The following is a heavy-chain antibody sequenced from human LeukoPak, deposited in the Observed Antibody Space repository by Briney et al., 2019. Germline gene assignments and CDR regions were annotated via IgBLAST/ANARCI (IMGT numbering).Heavy chain of an antibody. D-gene: IGHD1-1*01. CDR3: VRGLKYNWNLAANHFDA. CDR1: GFTFDDYA. J-gene: IGHJ5*02. CDR2: ISWNSGSI. Sequence: GGSLRLSCAASGFTFDDYAMHWVRQAPGKGLECVSGISWNSGSIGYADSVKGRFTISRDNAKNSLYLQMNDLRREDTALYFCVRGLKYNWNLAANHFDAWGEGILVTVSS. V-gene: IGHV3-9*01.